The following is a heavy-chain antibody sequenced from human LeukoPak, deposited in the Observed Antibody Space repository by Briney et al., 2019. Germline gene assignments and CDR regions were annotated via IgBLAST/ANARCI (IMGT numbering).Heavy chain of an antibody. CDR2: IYPGDSDT. CDR3: ARGTAASEQALEYFQH. Sequence: GESLKISCKGSGYSFTSYWIGWVRQMPGKGLEWMGIIYPGDSDTRYSPSFQGQVTISADKSISTAYLQWSSLKASDTAMYYCARGTAASEQALEYFQHWGQGTQVTVSS. D-gene: IGHD6-13*01. CDR1: GYSFTSYW. V-gene: IGHV5-51*01. J-gene: IGHJ1*01.